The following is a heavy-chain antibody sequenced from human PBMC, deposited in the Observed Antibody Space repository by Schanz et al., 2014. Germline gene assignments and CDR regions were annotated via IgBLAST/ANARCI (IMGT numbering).Heavy chain of an antibody. CDR3: VRLDVHDY. CDR2: ISGSGGST. J-gene: IGHJ4*02. V-gene: IGHV3-23*01. CDR1: GFTFSSYA. D-gene: IGHD3-16*01. Sequence: EVQLLESGGGLVQPGGSLRLSCAASGFTFSSYAMSWVRQAPGKGLEWVSAISGSGGSTYYADSVKGRFIISRDNAKNSLFLQMNSLSAEDTAVYYCVRLDVHDYWGQGTLVTVSA.